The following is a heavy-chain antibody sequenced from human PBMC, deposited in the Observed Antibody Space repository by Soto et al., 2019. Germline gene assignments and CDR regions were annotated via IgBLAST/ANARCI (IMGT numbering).Heavy chain of an antibody. CDR2: ISTYNGDT. CDR3: ARGGGPPYYYSGMDV. J-gene: IGHJ6*02. V-gene: IGHV1-18*01. CDR1: GYTFTRSG. Sequence: ASVKVSCKASGYTFTRSGISWVRQAPGQGLEWMGWISTYNGDTNYAQTFQGRVTMTTDTSTSTVHMEARSLRSDDTAVYYCARGGGPPYYYSGMDVGGQGPRVPVSS. D-gene: IGHD3-16*01.